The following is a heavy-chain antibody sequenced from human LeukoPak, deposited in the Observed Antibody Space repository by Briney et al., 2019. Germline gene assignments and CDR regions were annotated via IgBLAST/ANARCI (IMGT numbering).Heavy chain of an antibody. V-gene: IGHV4-59*01. Sequence: SETLSLTCTVSGGSISSYYWSWIRQPPGKGLEWIGYIYYSGSTNYNPSLKSRVTISVDTSKNQFSLKLRSVTAADTAVYYCASSLLYSSFELNYWGQGTLVTVSS. CDR2: IYYSGST. J-gene: IGHJ4*02. D-gene: IGHD3-16*02. CDR1: GGSISSYY. CDR3: ASSLLYSSFELNY.